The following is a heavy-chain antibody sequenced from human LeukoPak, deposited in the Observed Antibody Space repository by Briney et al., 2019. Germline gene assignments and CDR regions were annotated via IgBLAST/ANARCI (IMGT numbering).Heavy chain of an antibody. CDR2: ISSSGSTI. J-gene: IGHJ4*02. Sequence: PGGSLRLSCAASGFTFSSYEMNWVRQAPGKGLEWVSYISSSGSTIYYADSVKGRFTISRDNAKNSLYLQMNSLRAEDTAVYYCASDYDYVWGSYRYTPFDYWGQGTLVTVSS. CDR3: ASDYDYVWGSYRYTPFDY. CDR1: GFTFSSYE. D-gene: IGHD3-16*02. V-gene: IGHV3-48*03.